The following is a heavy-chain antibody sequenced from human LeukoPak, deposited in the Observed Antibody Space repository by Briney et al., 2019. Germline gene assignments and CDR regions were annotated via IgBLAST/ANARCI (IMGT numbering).Heavy chain of an antibody. CDR2: IHTSGST. CDR1: GGSISSYY. Sequence: SETLSLTCTVSGGSISSYYWSWIRQPAGKGLEWIGRIHTSGSTNYSPSLKSRVTMSVDTSKNQFSLKLSSVTAADTAVYYCAREGGSIDWFDPWGQGTLVTVSS. D-gene: IGHD3-16*01. J-gene: IGHJ5*02. CDR3: AREGGSIDWFDP. V-gene: IGHV4-4*07.